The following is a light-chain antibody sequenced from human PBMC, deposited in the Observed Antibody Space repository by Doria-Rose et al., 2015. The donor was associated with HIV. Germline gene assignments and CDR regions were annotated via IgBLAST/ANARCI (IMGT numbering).Light chain of an antibody. CDR2: DGS. V-gene: IGKV3-20*01. J-gene: IGKJ1*01. Sequence: EIVMTQSPGTLSLSPGERATLSRRASQSFSSTYLAWYQQKPGQAPSLLIYDGSTRATGIPDRFSASGSGTDFTLTINRLEPGDFALYYCHQYGTSWTFGQGTKVEI. CDR1: QSFSSTY. CDR3: HQYGTSWT.